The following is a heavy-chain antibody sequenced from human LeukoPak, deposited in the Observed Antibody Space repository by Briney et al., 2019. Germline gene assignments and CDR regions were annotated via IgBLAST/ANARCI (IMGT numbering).Heavy chain of an antibody. CDR2: IIPIFGTA. V-gene: IGHV1-69*05. CDR1: GGTFSSYA. D-gene: IGHD3-22*01. CDR3: ARDYTPDSSSLGAFDI. Sequence: SVKVSCKASGGTFSSYAISGVRQAPGQGLEWMGGIIPIFGTANYAQKFQGRVTITTDESTSTAYMELSSLRSEDTAVYYCARDYTPDSSSLGAFDIWGQGTMVTVSS. J-gene: IGHJ3*02.